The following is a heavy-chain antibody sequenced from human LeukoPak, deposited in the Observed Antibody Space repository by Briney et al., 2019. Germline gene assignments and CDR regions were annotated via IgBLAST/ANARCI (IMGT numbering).Heavy chain of an antibody. J-gene: IGHJ4*02. CDR2: ISAYNGNT. CDR3: ARVKLVLLQFGIDY. Sequence: ASVKVSCKASVYTFTSYGISWVRQSPGQGLEWMGWISAYNGNTNYAQKLQGRVTMTTDTSTSTAYMELRSLRSDDTAVYYCARVKLVLLQFGIDYWGQGTLVTVSS. V-gene: IGHV1-18*01. CDR1: VYTFTSYG. D-gene: IGHD6-13*01.